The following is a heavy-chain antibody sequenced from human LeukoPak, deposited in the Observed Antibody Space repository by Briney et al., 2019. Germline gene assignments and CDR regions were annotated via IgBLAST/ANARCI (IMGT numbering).Heavy chain of an antibody. V-gene: IGHV4-30-4*01. CDR2: INYSGRT. J-gene: IGHJ5*02. Sequence: SSQTLSLTCTVSGGSISSGDYYWSWIRQPPGKGLEWIGYINYSGRTHYNPSLRSRVPISVDTSKNQFSLKMSSVTAADTAVYYCARDFAPWGQGTLVTVSS. CDR3: ARDFAP. CDR1: GGSISSGDYY. D-gene: IGHD3-3*01.